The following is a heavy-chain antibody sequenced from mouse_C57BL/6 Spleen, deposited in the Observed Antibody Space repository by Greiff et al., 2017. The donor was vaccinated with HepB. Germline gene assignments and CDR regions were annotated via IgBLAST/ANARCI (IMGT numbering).Heavy chain of an antibody. Sequence: VQLQQSGPELVKPGASVKISCKASGYTFTDYYMNWVKQSHGKSLEWIGDINPNNGGTSYNQKFKGKATLTVDKSSSTAYMELRSLTSEDSAVYYCARHYYYGSSAWFAYWGQGTLVTVSA. V-gene: IGHV1-26*01. D-gene: IGHD1-1*01. J-gene: IGHJ3*01. CDR1: GYTFTDYY. CDR3: ARHYYYGSSAWFAY. CDR2: INPNNGGT.